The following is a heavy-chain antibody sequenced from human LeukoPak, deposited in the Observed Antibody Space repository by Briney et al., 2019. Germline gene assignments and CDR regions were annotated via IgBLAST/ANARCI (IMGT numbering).Heavy chain of an antibody. J-gene: IGHJ4*02. V-gene: IGHV4-34*01. CDR2: INHSGST. CDR1: GGSFSGYY. D-gene: IGHD3-10*01. CDR3: TRPGGSGNYYSFDY. Sequence: SETLSLTCAVYGGSFSGYYWSWIRQPPGKGLEWIGEINHSGSTYYNPSLKSRVTISLDTSKNQFSLKLSSVTAADTAVYYCTRPGGSGNYYSFDYWGQGTLVTVSS.